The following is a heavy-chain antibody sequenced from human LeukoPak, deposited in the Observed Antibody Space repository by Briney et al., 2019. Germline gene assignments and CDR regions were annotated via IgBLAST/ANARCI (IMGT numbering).Heavy chain of an antibody. J-gene: IGHJ4*02. D-gene: IGHD5-24*01. V-gene: IGHV3-7*01. CDR3: ARDGRDGYIDY. CDR1: RFTFSSYW. Sequence: GGSLILSCASSRFTFSSYWMSWVRPAPGKGQEGVANIKEDGRKKYYVDSVKGRFTISRDNAKNSLYLQMNSLRAEDTAVYYCARDGRDGYIDYWGQGTLVTVSS. CDR2: IKEDGRKK.